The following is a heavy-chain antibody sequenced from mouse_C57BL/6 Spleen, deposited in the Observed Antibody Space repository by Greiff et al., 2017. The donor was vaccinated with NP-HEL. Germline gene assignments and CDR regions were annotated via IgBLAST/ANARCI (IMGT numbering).Heavy chain of an antibody. CDR1: GYAFSSYW. D-gene: IGHD2-3*01. V-gene: IGHV1-80*01. CDR2: IYPGDGDT. Sequence: QVQLQQSGAELVKPGASVKISCKASGYAFSSYWMNWVKQRPGKGLEWIGQIYPGDGDTNYNGKFKGKATLTADKSSSTAYMQLSSLTSEDSAVYFCARGVIPDGYPYYYAMDYWGQGTSVTVSS. J-gene: IGHJ4*01. CDR3: ARGVIPDGYPYYYAMDY.